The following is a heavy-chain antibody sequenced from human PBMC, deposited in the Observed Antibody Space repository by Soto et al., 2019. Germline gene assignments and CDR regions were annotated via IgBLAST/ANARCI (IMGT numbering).Heavy chain of an antibody. J-gene: IGHJ4*02. CDR1: GGSISSSTYY. CDR2: IYYSGST. CDR3: ARTTVTPYYFDY. Sequence: SETLSLTCTVSGGSISSSTYYWGWIRQPPGKGLEWIGSIYYSGSTYYNPSLKSRVTISVDTSKNQFSLKLSSVTAADTAVYYCARTTVTPYYFDYWGQGTPVTVSS. V-gene: IGHV4-39*01. D-gene: IGHD4-17*01.